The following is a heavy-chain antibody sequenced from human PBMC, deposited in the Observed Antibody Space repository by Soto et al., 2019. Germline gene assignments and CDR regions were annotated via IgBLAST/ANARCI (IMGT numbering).Heavy chain of an antibody. J-gene: IGHJ4*02. CDR3: AKDPNDILTGYYNVIGYYFDY. CDR2: ISGSGGST. CDR1: GFTFSSYA. V-gene: IGHV3-23*01. D-gene: IGHD3-9*01. Sequence: PGGSLRLSCAASGFTFSSYAMSWVRQAPGKGLEWVSAISGSGGSTYYADSVKGRFTISRDNSKNTLYLQMNSLRAEDTAVYYCAKDPNDILTGYYNVIGYYFDYWGQGTLVTVSS.